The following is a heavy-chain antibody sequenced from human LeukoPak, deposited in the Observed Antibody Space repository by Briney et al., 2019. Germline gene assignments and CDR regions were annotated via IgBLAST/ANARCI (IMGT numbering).Heavy chain of an antibody. Sequence: PGGSLRLSCAASGFTFSGYSMNWVRQAPGKGLEWVSSISSSSSYIYYADSVKGRFTISRDNAKNSLYLQMNSLRAEDTAVYYCARDPPSVVVVAATRPDYWGQGTLVTVSS. CDR1: GFTFSGYS. D-gene: IGHD2-15*01. V-gene: IGHV3-21*01. CDR3: ARDPPSVVVVAATRPDY. CDR2: ISSSSSYI. J-gene: IGHJ4*02.